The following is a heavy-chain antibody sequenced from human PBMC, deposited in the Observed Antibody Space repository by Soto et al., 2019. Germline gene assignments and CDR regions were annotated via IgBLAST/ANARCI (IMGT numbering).Heavy chain of an antibody. V-gene: IGHV4-39*01. Sequence: PSETLSLTCTVSGGSISSSSYYWGWIRQHQGKGLEWIGSIYYSGSTYYNQSLKSRVTISVDTSKNQFSLKLSSVTAADTAVYYCLCASEIGLDYWGQGTLVTVSS. CDR1: GGSISSSSYY. CDR3: LCASEIGLDY. J-gene: IGHJ4*02. CDR2: IYYSGST. D-gene: IGHD3-22*01.